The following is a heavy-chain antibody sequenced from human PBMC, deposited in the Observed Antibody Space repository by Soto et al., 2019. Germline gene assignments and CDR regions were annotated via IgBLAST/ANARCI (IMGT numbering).Heavy chain of an antibody. CDR1: GGSFRGYY. CDR3: ARGHGYSSSWYY. CDR2: INHSGST. J-gene: IGHJ4*02. D-gene: IGHD6-13*01. Sequence: PSETLSLTCAVYGGSFRGYYWSWIRQPPGKGLEWIGEINHSGSTNYNPSLKSRVTVSVDASKNQFSLNLTSVTAADAAVYYCARGHGYSSSWYYWGQGTLVTVSS. V-gene: IGHV4-34*01.